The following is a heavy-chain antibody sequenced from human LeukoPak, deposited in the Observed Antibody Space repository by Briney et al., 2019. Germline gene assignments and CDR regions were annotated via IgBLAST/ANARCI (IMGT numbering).Heavy chain of an antibody. J-gene: IGHJ4*02. Sequence: SETLSLTCTVSGGSISSYYWSWIRQPAGKGLEWIGRIYTSGTTHYNPSLKSRVTMSVDTSKNQFSLKLSSVTAADTAVYYCARLSTVTTSFDYWGQGTLVAVSS. CDR2: IYTSGTT. V-gene: IGHV4-4*07. D-gene: IGHD4-17*01. CDR3: ARLSTVTTSFDY. CDR1: GGSISSYY.